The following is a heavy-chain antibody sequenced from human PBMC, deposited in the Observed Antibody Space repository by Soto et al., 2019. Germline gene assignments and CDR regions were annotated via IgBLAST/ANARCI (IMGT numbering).Heavy chain of an antibody. CDR3: AKDAFGYCSGGECYYYYMDV. D-gene: IGHD2-15*01. Sequence: EVQLLESGGGLVQPGGSLRLSCAASGFTFTSYAMSWVRQAPGKGLEWVSAISGSGGNTYYADSVKGRFTISRDNSKKPLYLQMNSLRAEDTALYYCAKDAFGYCSGGECYYYYMDVWGKGTTVTVSS. V-gene: IGHV3-23*01. J-gene: IGHJ6*03. CDR1: GFTFTSYA. CDR2: ISGSGGNT.